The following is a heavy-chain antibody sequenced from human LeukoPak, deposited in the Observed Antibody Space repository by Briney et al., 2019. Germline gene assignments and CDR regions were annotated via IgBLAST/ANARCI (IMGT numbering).Heavy chain of an antibody. D-gene: IGHD1-26*01. CDR3: ARESSGNFYVGFDY. CDR1: GCTVSSYG. CDR2: ISSSGSTI. J-gene: IGHJ4*02. Sequence: GGSLRLSCAASGCTVSSYGMNWVRQAPGKGLEWVSYISSSGSTIYYADSVKGRFTISRDSAKNSLYLQMSSLRAEDTAVYYCARESSGNFYVGFDYWGQGTLVTVSS. V-gene: IGHV3-48*03.